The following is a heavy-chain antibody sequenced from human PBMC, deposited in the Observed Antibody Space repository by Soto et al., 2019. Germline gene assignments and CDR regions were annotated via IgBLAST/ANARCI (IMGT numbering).Heavy chain of an antibody. CDR1: GFTFSSYA. D-gene: IGHD2-8*01. CDR3: AKTVLVYAGSYFDY. V-gene: IGHV3-23*01. J-gene: IGHJ4*02. Sequence: XESLRLSCAASGFTFSSYAMSWVRQAPGKGLEWVSAISGSGGSTYYADSVKGRFTISRDNSKNTLYLQMNSLRAEDTAVYYCAKTVLVYAGSYFDYWGQGTLVTVSS. CDR2: ISGSGGST.